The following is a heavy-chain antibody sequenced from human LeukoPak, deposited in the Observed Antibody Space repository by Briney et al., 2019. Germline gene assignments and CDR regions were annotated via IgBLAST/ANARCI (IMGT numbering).Heavy chain of an antibody. Sequence: GGTLRLSCAAAGFTFRRYGMSWVRQAPGKGLEWVSAISGSGGSTFYADSVKGRFTISRDNSKNTLYLQMNSLRAEDTAVYYCAKDPSGIAAAGSYFDYWGQGTLVTVSS. CDR3: AKDPSGIAAAGSYFDY. CDR2: ISGSGGST. D-gene: IGHD6-13*01. J-gene: IGHJ4*02. V-gene: IGHV3-23*01. CDR1: GFTFRRYG.